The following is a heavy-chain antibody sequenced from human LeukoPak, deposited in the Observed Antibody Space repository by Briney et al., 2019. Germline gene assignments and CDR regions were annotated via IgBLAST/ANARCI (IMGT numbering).Heavy chain of an antibody. Sequence: GGSLSLSCSASGFIFSDYDVHWVRQAPGKGLEFVSSITSSGGRTFYANSMKCRFTITRDNSKNALYLKMDSLRADDMAVYYCAGGAASGGYDYWGQGALVTVSS. V-gene: IGHV3-64*01. D-gene: IGHD3-10*01. CDR3: AGGAASGGYDY. J-gene: IGHJ4*02. CDR2: ITSSGGRT. CDR1: GFIFSDYD.